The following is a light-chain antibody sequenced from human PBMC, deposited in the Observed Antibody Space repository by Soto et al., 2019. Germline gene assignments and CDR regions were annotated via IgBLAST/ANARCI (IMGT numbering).Light chain of an antibody. Sequence: EIVLTQSPGTLSLSPGERATLSCRASQSVSSSYLAWYQKKPDQAPRLLIYGASSRATGIPDRFSGSGSGTDFTLTISRLEPEDFAVYYCQQYGSSPPIIFGQGTRLEIK. CDR3: QQYGSSPPII. CDR1: QSVSSSY. CDR2: GAS. V-gene: IGKV3-20*01. J-gene: IGKJ5*01.